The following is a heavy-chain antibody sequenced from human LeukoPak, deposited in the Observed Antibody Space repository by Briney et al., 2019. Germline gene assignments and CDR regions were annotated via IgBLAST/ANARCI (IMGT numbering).Heavy chain of an antibody. CDR3: ARAGSGREYYYYMDV. CDR2: ISSSSSYI. J-gene: IGHJ6*03. D-gene: IGHD3-10*01. V-gene: IGHV3-21*01. CDR1: GFTFSSYS. Sequence: GGSLRLSCAASGFTFSSYSMNWVRQAPGKGLGWVSSISSSSSYIYYADSVKGRFTISRDNAKNSLYLQMNSLRAEDTAVYYCARAGSGREYYYYMDVWGKGTTVTVSS.